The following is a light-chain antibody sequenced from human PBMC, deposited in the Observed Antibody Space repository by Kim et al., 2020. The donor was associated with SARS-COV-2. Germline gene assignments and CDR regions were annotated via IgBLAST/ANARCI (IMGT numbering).Light chain of an antibody. CDR2: GAS. V-gene: IGKV3-20*01. CDR3: QQYGSAPLA. J-gene: IGKJ4*01. Sequence: EIVLTQSPGPLSLSPGERTTLSSRASHSVSSSYLAWYQQKPGQAPRHLIYGASSRATGIPDRFSGSGSGTDFTLTISRLEPEDFAVYYCQQYGSAPLAFGGGTQVDIK. CDR1: HSVSSSY.